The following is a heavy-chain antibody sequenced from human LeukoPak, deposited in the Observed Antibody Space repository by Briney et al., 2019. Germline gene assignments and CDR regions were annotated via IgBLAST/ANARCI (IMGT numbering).Heavy chain of an antibody. Sequence: SETLSLTCTVSGGSISSYYWSWIRQPPGKGLEWIGYIYYSGSTNYNPSLKSRVTISVDTSKNQFSLKLSSVTAADTAVYYCARPTYYYDSSGSLWDAFDIWGQGTMVTVSS. V-gene: IGHV4-59*01. D-gene: IGHD3-22*01. J-gene: IGHJ3*02. CDR2: IYYSGST. CDR3: ARPTYYYDSSGSLWDAFDI. CDR1: GGSISSYY.